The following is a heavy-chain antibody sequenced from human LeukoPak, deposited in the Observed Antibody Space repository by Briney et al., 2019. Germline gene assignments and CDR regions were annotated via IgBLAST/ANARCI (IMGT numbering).Heavy chain of an antibody. CDR1: GYTFTSYA. CDR3: ARDYHDYGDYPDY. V-gene: IGHV1-3*01. CDR2: INAGNGNT. J-gene: IGHJ4*02. D-gene: IGHD4-17*01. Sequence: ASMKVSCKASGYTFTSYAMHWVRQAPGQRLEWMGWINAGNGNTKYSQKFQGRVTITRDTSASTAYMELSSLRSEDTAVYYCARDYHDYGDYPDYWGQGTLVTVSS.